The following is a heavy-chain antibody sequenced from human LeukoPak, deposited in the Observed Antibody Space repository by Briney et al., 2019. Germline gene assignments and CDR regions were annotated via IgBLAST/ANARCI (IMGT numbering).Heavy chain of an antibody. J-gene: IGHJ3*02. CDR2: INSDGSST. D-gene: IGHD3-22*01. CDR3: AREEGDYYDSSGPSHAFDI. CDR1: GFTFSNYE. V-gene: IGHV3-74*01. Sequence: GGSLRLSCAASGFTFSNYEMNWVRQAPGKGLVWVSRINSDGSSTSYADSVKGRFTISRDNAKNTLYLQMNSLRAEDTAVYYCAREEGDYYDSSGPSHAFDIWGQGTMVTVSS.